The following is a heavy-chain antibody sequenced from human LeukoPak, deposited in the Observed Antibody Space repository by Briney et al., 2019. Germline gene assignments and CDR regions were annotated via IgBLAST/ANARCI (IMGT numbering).Heavy chain of an antibody. CDR1: GFTFSNAW. CDR2: IKSKTDGGTT. J-gene: IGHJ4*02. Sequence: GGSLRLSCAASGFTFSNAWMSWVRQAPGKGLEWVGRIKSKTDGGTTDYAAPVKGRFTISRDDSKNTLYLRMNSLKTEDTAVYYCTTESSDYYDSSGIPNWGQGTLVTVSS. V-gene: IGHV3-15*01. D-gene: IGHD3-22*01. CDR3: TTESSDYYDSSGIPN.